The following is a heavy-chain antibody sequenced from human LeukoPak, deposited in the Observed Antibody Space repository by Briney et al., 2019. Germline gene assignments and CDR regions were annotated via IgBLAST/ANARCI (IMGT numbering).Heavy chain of an antibody. D-gene: IGHD5-24*01. V-gene: IGHV5-51*01. CDR1: GYSFSGYW. Sequence: KVGESLKISCKGSGYSFSGYWIAWVRQMPGKGLEYMGIINPGNSDIRYSPSFQGQVTISADKSISTAYLEWSSLKASDTAMYYCARHLDGYNPFDYWGQGTPVTVSS. CDR3: ARHLDGYNPFDY. CDR2: INPGNSDI. J-gene: IGHJ4*02.